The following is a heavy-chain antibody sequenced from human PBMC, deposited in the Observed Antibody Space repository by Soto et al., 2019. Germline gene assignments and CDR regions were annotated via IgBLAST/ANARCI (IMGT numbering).Heavy chain of an antibody. V-gene: IGHV3-21*01. Sequence: SGGGLVKPGGSLRLSCAASGFTFSSYTMNWVRQAPGKGLEWVSSITSSSSAIYYADSVRGRFAISRDNAKNSLYLQMNSLRAEDAAVYYCARDPNTGTYHFNYWGQGTLVTVSS. J-gene: IGHJ4*02. CDR2: ITSSSSAI. D-gene: IGHD1-1*01. CDR1: GFTFSSYT. CDR3: ARDPNTGTYHFNY.